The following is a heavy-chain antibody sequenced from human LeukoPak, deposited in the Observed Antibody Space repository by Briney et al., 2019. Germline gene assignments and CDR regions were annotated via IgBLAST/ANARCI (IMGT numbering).Heavy chain of an antibody. CDR2: ISYDGSNK. CDR3: AKGDGPHCGGDCYSDY. J-gene: IGHJ4*02. Sequence: GRSLRLSCAASGFTFSSYGMHWVRQAPGKGLEWVAVISYDGSNKYYADSVKGRFTISRDNSKNTLYLQMNSLRAEDTAVYYCAKGDGPHCGGDCYSDYWGQGTLVTVSS. V-gene: IGHV3-30*18. CDR1: GFTFSSYG. D-gene: IGHD2-21*02.